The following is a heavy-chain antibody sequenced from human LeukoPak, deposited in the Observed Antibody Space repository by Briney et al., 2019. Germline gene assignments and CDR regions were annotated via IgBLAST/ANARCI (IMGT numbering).Heavy chain of an antibody. V-gene: IGHV3-23*01. D-gene: IGHD3-22*01. CDR3: ARDGYFYDNSGDGSPTRTADY. CDR2: ISGSGGST. CDR1: GFTFSSYA. J-gene: IGHJ4*02. Sequence: GGSLRLSCAASGFTFSSYAMSWVRQAPGKGLEWVSAISGSGGSTYYADSVKGRFTISRDNSKNTLYLQMNSLRAEDTAVYYCARDGYFYDNSGDGSPTRTADYWGQGTLVTVSS.